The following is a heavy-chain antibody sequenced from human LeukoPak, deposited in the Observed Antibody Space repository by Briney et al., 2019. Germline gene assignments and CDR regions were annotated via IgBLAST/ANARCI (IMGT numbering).Heavy chain of an antibody. CDR2: IYYSGST. Sequence: SETLSLTCTVSGGSISSGDYYWSWIRQPPGKGLEWIGYIYYSGSTNYNPSLKSRVTISVDTSKNQSSLKLSSVTAADTAVYYCARNVLRYFDWFDYWGQGTLVTVSS. V-gene: IGHV4-61*08. J-gene: IGHJ4*02. D-gene: IGHD3-9*01. CDR3: ARNVLRYFDWFDY. CDR1: GGSISSGDYY.